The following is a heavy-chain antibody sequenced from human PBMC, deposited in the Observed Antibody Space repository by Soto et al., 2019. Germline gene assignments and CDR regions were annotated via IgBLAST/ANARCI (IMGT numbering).Heavy chain of an antibody. CDR2: INAGNGNT. D-gene: IGHD6-13*01. V-gene: IGHV1-3*01. CDR1: GYTFTSYA. CDR3: ARYSSSWYPDYYYYGMDV. J-gene: IGHJ6*02. Sequence: EASVKVSCKASGYTFTSYAMHWVRQAPGQRLEWMGWINAGNGNTKYSQKFQGRVTITRDTSASTAYMELSSLRSEDTAVYYCARYSSSWYPDYYYYGMDVWGQGTTVTVSS.